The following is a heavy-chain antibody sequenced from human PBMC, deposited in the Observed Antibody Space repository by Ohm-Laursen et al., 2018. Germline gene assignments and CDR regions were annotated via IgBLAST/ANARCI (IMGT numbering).Heavy chain of an antibody. V-gene: IGHV4-38-2*01. J-gene: IGHJ4*02. CDR1: NYSISNGYY. CDR2: IYHSGST. Sequence: GTLSLTCAVSNYSISNGYYWGWIRQPPGRGLEWIGSIYHSGSTSYNPSLKSRVTISVDTSKNQFSLKLTSVTAADTAVYYCARSLGTPVNYWGQGTLVTVSS. CDR3: ARSLGTPVNY.